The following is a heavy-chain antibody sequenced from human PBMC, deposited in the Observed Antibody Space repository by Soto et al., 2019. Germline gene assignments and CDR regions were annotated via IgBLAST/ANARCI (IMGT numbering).Heavy chain of an antibody. J-gene: IGHJ1*01. CDR3: AHGRQWELLTISPYFQH. Sequence: QITLKESGPTLVKPTQTLTLTCTFSGFSLSTSGVGVGWIRQPPGKALEWLALIYWDDDKRYSPSLKSRLTITKDTSKNQVVLTMTNMDPVDTATYYCAHGRQWELLTISPYFQHWGQGTLVTVSS. V-gene: IGHV2-5*02. CDR2: IYWDDDK. D-gene: IGHD1-26*01. CDR1: GFSLSTSGVG.